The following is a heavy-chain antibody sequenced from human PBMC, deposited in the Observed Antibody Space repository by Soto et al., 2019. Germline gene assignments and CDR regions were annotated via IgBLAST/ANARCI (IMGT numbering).Heavy chain of an antibody. D-gene: IGHD1-26*01. CDR1: GFTFSSYW. V-gene: IGHV3-7*01. J-gene: IGHJ4*02. CDR3: ARDPRWELDY. Sequence: GGSLRPSCAAAGFTFSSYWMSWVRQAPGKGLEWVANIKQDGSEKYYVDSVKGRFTISRDNAKNSLYLQMNSLRAEDTAGYHCARDPRWELDYWGQGTLVTVSS. CDR2: IKQDGSEK.